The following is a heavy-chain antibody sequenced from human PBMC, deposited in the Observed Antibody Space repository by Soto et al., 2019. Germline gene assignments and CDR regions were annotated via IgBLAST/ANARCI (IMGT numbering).Heavy chain of an antibody. V-gene: IGHV4-59*01. Sequence: ETLSLTCTVSGGSISSYYWSWIRQPPGKGLEWIGYIYYSGSTNYNPSLKSRVTISVDTSKNQFSLRLSSVTAADTAVYYCARDLPGIAVAGSPNYYYGMDVWGQGTTVTVSS. J-gene: IGHJ6*02. D-gene: IGHD6-19*01. CDR2: IYYSGST. CDR1: GGSISSYY. CDR3: ARDLPGIAVAGSPNYYYGMDV.